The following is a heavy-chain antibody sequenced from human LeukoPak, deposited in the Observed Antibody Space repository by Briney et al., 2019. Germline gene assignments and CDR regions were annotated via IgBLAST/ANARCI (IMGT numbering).Heavy chain of an antibody. CDR3: ARGRTFSPTSYDFWSGDNYYFDY. CDR2: IIPIFGTA. D-gene: IGHD3-3*01. CDR1: GGTFSRYA. J-gene: IGHJ4*02. V-gene: IGHV1-69*05. Sequence: GASVKVSCKASGGTFSRYAIRWVGQAPGQGGEWMGRIIPIFGTANYAQKFQDRVTITTDESTRTAYMALSSLRSDDAAGYYCARGRTFSPTSYDFWSGDNYYFDYWGQGTLVTVSS.